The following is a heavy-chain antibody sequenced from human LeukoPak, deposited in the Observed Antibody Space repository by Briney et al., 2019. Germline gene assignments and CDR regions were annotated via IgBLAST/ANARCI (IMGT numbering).Heavy chain of an antibody. D-gene: IGHD5-18*01. J-gene: IGHJ4*02. Sequence: SETLSLTCTVSGGSISSSSYYWGWIRQPPGKGLEWIGSIYYSGSTYYNPSLNSRVTISVDTSKNQFSLKLSSVTAADTAVYYCASWGGYSYGSPFDYWGQGTLVTVSS. CDR1: GGSISSSSYY. CDR3: ASWGGYSYGSPFDY. V-gene: IGHV4-39*01. CDR2: IYYSGST.